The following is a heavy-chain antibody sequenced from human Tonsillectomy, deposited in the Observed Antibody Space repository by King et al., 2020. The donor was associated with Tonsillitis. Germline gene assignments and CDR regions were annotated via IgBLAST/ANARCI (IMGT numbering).Heavy chain of an antibody. CDR3: ARARARAGNVPRYWYFDL. CDR1: GYTFTSYG. Sequence: QLVQSGAEVKRPGASVKVSCETSGYTFTSYGIGWVRQAPGQGLEWMGWLSGYNGNTNYAQKFQGRVTMTTDTSTSTAYMELRSLRSDDTAVYYCARARARAGNVPRYWYFDLWGRGPLVTVSS. V-gene: IGHV1-18*01. J-gene: IGHJ2*01. CDR2: LSGYNGNT. D-gene: IGHD1-1*01.